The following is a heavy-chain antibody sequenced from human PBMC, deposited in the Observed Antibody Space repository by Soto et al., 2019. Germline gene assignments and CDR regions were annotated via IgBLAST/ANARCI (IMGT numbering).Heavy chain of an antibody. D-gene: IGHD2-15*01. CDR3: ASLHCSGGSCPDY. CDR1: GFTVSSNY. J-gene: IGHJ4*02. CDR2: IYSGGST. Sequence: EVQLVESGGGLVQPGGYRRLSCAASGFTVSSNYMSWVRQAPGKGLEWVSVIYSGGSTYYADSVKGRFTISRDNSKNTLYLQMNSLRAEDTAVYYCASLHCSGGSCPDYWGQGTLVTVSS. V-gene: IGHV3-66*01.